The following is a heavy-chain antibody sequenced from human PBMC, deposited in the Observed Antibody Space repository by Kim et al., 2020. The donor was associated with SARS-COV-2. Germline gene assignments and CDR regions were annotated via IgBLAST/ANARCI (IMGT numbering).Heavy chain of an antibody. D-gene: IGHD4-17*01. CDR3: AKGPRDYGDYGWFDP. V-gene: IGHV3-9*01. Sequence: GGSLRLSCAASGFTFGDYAMHWVRQAPGKGLEWVSGISWNSGSIGYADSVKGRFTISRDNAKNSLYLQMNSLRAEDTALYYCAKGPRDYGDYGWFDPWGQGTLVTVSS. CDR2: ISWNSGSI. CDR1: GFTFGDYA. J-gene: IGHJ5*02.